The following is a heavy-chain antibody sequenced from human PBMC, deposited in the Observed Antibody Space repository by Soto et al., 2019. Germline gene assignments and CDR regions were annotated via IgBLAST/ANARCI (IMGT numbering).Heavy chain of an antibody. CDR1: GFTFSSYA. Sequence: GGSLRLSCSASGFTFSSYAMHWVRQAPGKGLEYVSAISSNGGSTYYADSVKGRFTISRDNSKNTLYLQMSSLRAEDTAVYYCVKVWRDSYGPRNNFDYWGQGTLVTVSS. D-gene: IGHD5-18*01. CDR3: VKVWRDSYGPRNNFDY. V-gene: IGHV3-64D*08. J-gene: IGHJ4*02. CDR2: ISSNGGST.